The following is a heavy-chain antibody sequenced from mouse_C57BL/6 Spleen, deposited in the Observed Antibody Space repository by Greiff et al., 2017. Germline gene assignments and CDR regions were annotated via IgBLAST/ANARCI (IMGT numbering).Heavy chain of an antibody. D-gene: IGHD2-4*01. V-gene: IGHV1-55*01. J-gene: IGHJ3*01. CDR3: ARDDYDKGWFAY. Sequence: QVQLQQPGAELVKPGASVTMSCKASVYTFTSYWITWVKQRPGQGLEWIGDIYPGSGSTNYNEKFKSKATLTVDTSSSTAYMQLSSLTSEDSAVYYCARDDYDKGWFAYWGQGTLVTVSA. CDR1: VYTFTSYW. CDR2: IYPGSGST.